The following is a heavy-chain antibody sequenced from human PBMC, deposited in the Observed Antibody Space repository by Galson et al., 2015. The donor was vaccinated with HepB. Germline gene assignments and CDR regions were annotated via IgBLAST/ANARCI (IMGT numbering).Heavy chain of an antibody. CDR2: IIPIFGTA. D-gene: IGHD1-26*01. CDR3: SRDKVGPYYFDY. CDR1: GGTLSSYA. J-gene: IGHJ4*02. V-gene: IGHV1-69*13. Sequence: SVEVSCKASGGTLSSYAISWVRQAPGQGLEWMGGIIPIFGTANYAQKFQGRVTITADESTSTAYMELSGLRSEDTAVYYCSRDKVGPYYFDYWGQGTLVTVSS.